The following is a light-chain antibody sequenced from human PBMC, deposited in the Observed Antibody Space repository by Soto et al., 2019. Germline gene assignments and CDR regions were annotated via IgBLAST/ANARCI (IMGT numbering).Light chain of an antibody. CDR3: QQYDNWWA. V-gene: IGKV3-15*01. Sequence: EIVMTQSPATLSVSPGERATLSCRASQSVSSNLAWYQQKPGQSPRLLIYGASRRATGIPARFIGSGSGTEFTLRISSLQSEDLAVDDCQQYDNWWAFGQGTKVDIK. J-gene: IGKJ1*01. CDR2: GAS. CDR1: QSVSSN.